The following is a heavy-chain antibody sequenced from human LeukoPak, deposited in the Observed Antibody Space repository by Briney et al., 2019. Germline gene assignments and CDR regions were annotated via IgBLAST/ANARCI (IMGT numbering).Heavy chain of an antibody. V-gene: IGHV3-48*02. CDR1: GFTFSSYA. J-gene: IGHJ4*02. CDR2: ITYNSGTI. Sequence: GGSLRLSCAASGFTFSSYAMQWVRQAPGKGLEWVSYITYNSGTIFYADSVKGRFTISRDNAKDSLYLQMSSLRDEDTAVYYCARDSGYSYANDYWGQGTLVTVSS. CDR3: ARDSGYSYANDY. D-gene: IGHD5-18*01.